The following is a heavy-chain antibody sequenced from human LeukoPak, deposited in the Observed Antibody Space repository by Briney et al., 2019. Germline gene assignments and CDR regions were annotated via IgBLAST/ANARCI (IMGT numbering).Heavy chain of an antibody. D-gene: IGHD5-24*01. V-gene: IGHV1-69*13. CDR1: GGTFSSYA. CDR2: IIPIFGTA. Sequence: ASVKVSCKASGGTFSSYAISWVRQAPGQGLEWMGGIIPIFGTANYAQKFQGRVTITADESTSTAYMELSSLRSEDTAVYYCARSEVEMATTIDYWGQGTLVTVSS. CDR3: ARSEVEMATTIDY. J-gene: IGHJ4*02.